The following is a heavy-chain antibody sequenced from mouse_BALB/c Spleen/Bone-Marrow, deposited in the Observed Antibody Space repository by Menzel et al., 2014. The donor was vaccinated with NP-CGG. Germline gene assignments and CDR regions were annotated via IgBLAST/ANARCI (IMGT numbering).Heavy chain of an antibody. Sequence: EVQLQQSGAELVKPGASVKLSCTASGFNIKDTYMHWVKQRPEQGLEWIGRIDPANGNTKYDPKFQGKATITADTSSNTAYLQLSSLTSEDTAVYYCVRWECYAMDYWGQGTSVTVSS. CDR1: GFNIKDTY. V-gene: IGHV14-3*02. J-gene: IGHJ4*01. CDR3: VRWECYAMDY. CDR2: IDPANGNT. D-gene: IGHD4-1*01.